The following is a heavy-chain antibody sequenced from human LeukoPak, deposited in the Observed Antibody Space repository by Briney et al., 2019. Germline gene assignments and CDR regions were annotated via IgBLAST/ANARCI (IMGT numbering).Heavy chain of an antibody. J-gene: IGHJ4*02. Sequence: ASVKVSCKASGYTFTDYDMHWVRQAPGQGLEWMGWINPNSDNTNYAQKFQGRVTMTRDTSINTAYMELSRLRADDTAVYYCARVSSTMVRKVPHDYWGQGTLVTVSS. V-gene: IGHV1-2*02. CDR1: GYTFTDYD. D-gene: IGHD3-10*01. CDR2: INPNSDNT. CDR3: ARVSSTMVRKVPHDY.